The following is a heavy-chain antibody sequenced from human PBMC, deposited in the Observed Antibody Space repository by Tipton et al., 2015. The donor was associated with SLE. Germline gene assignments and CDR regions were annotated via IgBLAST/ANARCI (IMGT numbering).Heavy chain of an antibody. V-gene: IGHV4-59*08. CDR3: ARQGAVAGFDY. J-gene: IGHJ4*02. Sequence: TLSLTCTVSGGSISSYYWSWIRQPPGKGLEWIGYIYYSGSTNYNPSLKSRVTISVDTSKNQFSLKLSSVTAADTAVYYYARQGAVAGFDYWGQGTLVTVPS. CDR2: IYYSGST. D-gene: IGHD6-19*01. CDR1: GGSISSYY.